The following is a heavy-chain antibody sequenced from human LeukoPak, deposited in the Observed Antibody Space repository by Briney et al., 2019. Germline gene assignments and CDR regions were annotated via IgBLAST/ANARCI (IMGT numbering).Heavy chain of an antibody. CDR3: ASHGRQRKFDP. J-gene: IGHJ5*02. CDR2: INDSGST. CDR1: GFTFSSYA. D-gene: IGHD6-25*01. Sequence: GSLRLSCAASGFTFSSYAMSWVRQPPGKGLEWIGEINDSGSTNYNPSLKSRVTISVDTSKNQFSLKLSSVTAADTAVYYCASHGRQRKFDPWGQGTLVTVSS. V-gene: IGHV4-34*01.